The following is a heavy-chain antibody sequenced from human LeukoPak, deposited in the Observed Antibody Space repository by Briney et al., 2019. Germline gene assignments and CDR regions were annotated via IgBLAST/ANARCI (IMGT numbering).Heavy chain of an antibody. V-gene: IGHV4-59*01. CDR1: GRSISSYY. Sequence: PSETLSLTCTLSGRSISSYYWSWIRHPPGKGLEWIGYIYYSWSTNYNPSLKSRVTISVDTSKNQFSLKLSSVTAADTDVYYCASGGGSTSWFDPWGQGTLVTVSS. CDR3: ASGGGSTSWFDP. J-gene: IGHJ5*02. CDR2: IYYSWST. D-gene: IGHD1-1*01.